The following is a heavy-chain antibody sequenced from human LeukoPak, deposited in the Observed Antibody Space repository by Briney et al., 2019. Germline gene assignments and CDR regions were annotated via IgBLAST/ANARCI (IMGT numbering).Heavy chain of an antibody. CDR3: ATRETYYYDSSGYYSPLDY. D-gene: IGHD3-22*01. CDR1: GGSISSSSYY. V-gene: IGHV4-39*07. Sequence: SENLSLTCTVSGGSISSSSYYWGWIRQPPGKGLEWIGSIYYSGSTYYNPSPKSRVTISVDTSKNQFSLKLSSVTAADTAVYYCATRETYYYDSSGYYSPLDYWGQGTLVTVSS. CDR2: IYYSGST. J-gene: IGHJ4*02.